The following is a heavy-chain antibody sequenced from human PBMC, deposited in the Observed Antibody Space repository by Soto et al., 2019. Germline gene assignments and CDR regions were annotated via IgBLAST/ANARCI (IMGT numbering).Heavy chain of an antibody. Sequence: QVQLVQSGAEVKKPGASVKVSCKASGYTFTSYAMHWVRQAPGQRLEWMGWINAGNGNTKYSQKFQGRVTITRDTSASTAYMELSSLRSEDTAVYYCARGGYCNSTSCYEEWGNWFDPWGQGTLVTVSS. V-gene: IGHV1-3*01. CDR1: GYTFTSYA. CDR3: ARGGYCNSTSCYEEWGNWFDP. CDR2: INAGNGNT. J-gene: IGHJ5*02. D-gene: IGHD2-2*01.